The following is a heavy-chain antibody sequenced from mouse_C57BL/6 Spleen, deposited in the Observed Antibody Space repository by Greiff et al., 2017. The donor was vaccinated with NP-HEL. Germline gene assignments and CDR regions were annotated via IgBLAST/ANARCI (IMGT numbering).Heavy chain of an antibody. CDR2: ISGGGGNT. J-gene: IGHJ3*01. CDR3: ATSYYSNYGFAY. D-gene: IGHD2-5*01. Sequence: EVKVEESGGGLVKPGGSLKLSCAASGFTFSSYTMSWVRQTPEKRLEWVATISGGGGNTYYPDSVKGRFTISRDNAKNTLYLQMSSLRSEDTALYYCATSYYSNYGFAYWGQGTLVTVSA. V-gene: IGHV5-9*01. CDR1: GFTFSSYT.